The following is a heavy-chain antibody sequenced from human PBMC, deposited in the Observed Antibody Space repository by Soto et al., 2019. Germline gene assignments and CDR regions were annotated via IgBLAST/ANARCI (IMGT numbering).Heavy chain of an antibody. CDR1: GFTFSSYA. J-gene: IGHJ4*02. CDR3: AKEFTYYDILTGYDYYFDY. D-gene: IGHD3-9*01. CDR2: ISGSGGST. V-gene: IGHV3-23*01. Sequence: EVQLLESGGGLVQPGGSLRLSCAASGFTFSSYAMSWVRQAPGKGLEWVSAISGSGGSTYYADSVKGRFTISRDNSKNTLYLQMNSLRAEDTAVYYCAKEFTYYDILTGYDYYFDYWGQGTLVTVSP.